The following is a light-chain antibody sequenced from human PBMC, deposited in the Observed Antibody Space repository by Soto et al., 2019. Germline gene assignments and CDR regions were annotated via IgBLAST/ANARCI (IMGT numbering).Light chain of an antibody. CDR1: TSDIGSYNY. V-gene: IGLV2-14*01. J-gene: IGLJ3*02. CDR3: SSYTTTSTWM. Sequence: QSALTQPASVSGSPGQSITISCTGTTSDIGSYNYVSWYQQLPGKAPKLMIYEVSNRPSGVSDRFSGSKSGSAASLTISGLQAEDEADYYCSSYTTTSTWMFGGGTKLTVL. CDR2: EVS.